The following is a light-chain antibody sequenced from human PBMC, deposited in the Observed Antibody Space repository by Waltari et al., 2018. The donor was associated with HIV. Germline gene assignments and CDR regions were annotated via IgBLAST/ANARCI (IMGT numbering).Light chain of an antibody. V-gene: IGLV1-40*01. CDR3: QSYDSSLSGSDV. CDR2: NNS. J-gene: IGLJ1*01. Sequence: QSVLTQPPSVSGAPGQRVTISCTGSSSNIGAGVDVHWYQQLPGTAPKLLIYNNSNRPSGVPDRFSGSKSGTSASLAITGLQAEDEADYYCQSYDSSLSGSDVFGTGTKVTVL. CDR1: SSNIGAGVD.